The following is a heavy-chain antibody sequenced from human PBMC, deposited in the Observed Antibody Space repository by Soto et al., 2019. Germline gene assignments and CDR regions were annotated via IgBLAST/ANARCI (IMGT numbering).Heavy chain of an antibody. J-gene: IGHJ4*02. D-gene: IGHD2-21*02. CDR2: ISSSSSYI. V-gene: IGHV3-21*01. Sequence: RRLSCAASGXTFSSYSMNWVRQAPGKGLEWVSSISSSSSYIYYADSVKGRFTISRDNAKNSLYLQMNSLRAEDTAVYYCARDLYGGNSYWGQGTLVTVSS. CDR3: ARDLYGGNSY. CDR1: GXTFSSYS.